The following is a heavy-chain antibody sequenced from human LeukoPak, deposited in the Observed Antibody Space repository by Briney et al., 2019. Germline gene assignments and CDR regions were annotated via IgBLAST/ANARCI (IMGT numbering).Heavy chain of an antibody. Sequence: GGPLRLSCAASVFIFSSYAMSWVRQAPGKGLAWVSAISGSGGGTYYADSVKGRFTISRDNSKNTLYLQMNSVSAEDTAVYYCATRGAYSSSWSLHYWGQGTLVTVSS. CDR1: VFIFSSYA. CDR2: ISGSGGGT. J-gene: IGHJ4*02. CDR3: ATRGAYSSSWSLHY. V-gene: IGHV3-23*01. D-gene: IGHD6-13*01.